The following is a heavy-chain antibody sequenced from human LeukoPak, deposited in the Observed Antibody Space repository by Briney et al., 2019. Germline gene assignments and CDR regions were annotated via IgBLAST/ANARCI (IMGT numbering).Heavy chain of an antibody. CDR3: AKVDSYDSSGYFDY. CDR2: ISWNSGSI. CDR1: GFTFDDYA. D-gene: IGHD3-22*01. V-gene: IGHV3-9*01. Sequence: PGRSLRLSCAASGFTFDDYAMHWVRQAPGKGLEWASAISWNSGSIGYADSVKGRFTISRDNAKNSLYLQVNSLRAEDTALYYCAKVDSYDSSGYFDYWGQGTLVTVSS. J-gene: IGHJ4*02.